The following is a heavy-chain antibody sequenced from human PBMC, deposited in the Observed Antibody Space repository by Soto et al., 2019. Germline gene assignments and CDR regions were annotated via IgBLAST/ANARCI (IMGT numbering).Heavy chain of an antibody. CDR2: IYHSGST. CDR3: ARALGYCSSTSCYGWFDP. CDR1: GGSISSGGYS. J-gene: IGHJ5*02. Sequence: SSETLSLTCAVSGGSISSGGYSWSWIRQPPGKGLEWIGYIYHSGSTYYNPSLKSRVTISVDRSKNQFSLKLSSVTAADTAVYYCARALGYCSSTSCYGWFDPWGQGTLVTVSS. V-gene: IGHV4-30-2*01. D-gene: IGHD2-2*01.